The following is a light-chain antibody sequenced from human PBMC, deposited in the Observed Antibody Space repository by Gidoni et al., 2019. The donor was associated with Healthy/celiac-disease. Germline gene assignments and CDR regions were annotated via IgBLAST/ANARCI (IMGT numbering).Light chain of an antibody. Sequence: AIRMTQSPSSFSASTGDRVTITCRACQGISSYLAWYQQKPGKAPKLLIYASSTLQSGVPSRFSGSGSGTDFTLTISCLQSEDFATYYCQQYYSYPITFXPXTKVDIK. V-gene: IGKV1-8*01. CDR2: ASS. J-gene: IGKJ3*01. CDR3: QQYYSYPIT. CDR1: QGISSY.